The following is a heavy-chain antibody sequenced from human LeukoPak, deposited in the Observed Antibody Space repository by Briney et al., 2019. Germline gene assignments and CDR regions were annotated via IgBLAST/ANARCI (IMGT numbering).Heavy chain of an antibody. CDR2: KYWSGTS. CDR1: GDSMENHY. J-gene: IGHJ4*02. Sequence: TSETLSLTCNVSGDSMENHYWSWIRQPPGKGLEWIGYKYWSGTSNYNPSLKGRVTISVDTSKNQFSLKLSSVTAADTAVYYCARVYSGYVHYFDYWGQGTLVTVSS. D-gene: IGHD5-12*01. CDR3: ARVYSGYVHYFDY. V-gene: IGHV4-59*11.